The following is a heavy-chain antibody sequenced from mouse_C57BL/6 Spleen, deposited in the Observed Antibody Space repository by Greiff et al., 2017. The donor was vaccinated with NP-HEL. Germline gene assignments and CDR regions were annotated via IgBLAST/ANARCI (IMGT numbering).Heavy chain of an antibody. Sequence: EVKLEESGPGMVKPSQSLSLTCTVTGYSITSGYDWHWIRHFPGNKLEWMGYISYSGSTNYNPSLKSRISITHDTSKNHFFLKLNSVTTEDTATYYCAREHYYGSSYGYFDVWGTGTTVTVSS. CDR1: GYSITSGYD. CDR3: AREHYYGSSYGYFDV. V-gene: IGHV3-1*01. J-gene: IGHJ1*03. D-gene: IGHD1-1*01. CDR2: ISYSGST.